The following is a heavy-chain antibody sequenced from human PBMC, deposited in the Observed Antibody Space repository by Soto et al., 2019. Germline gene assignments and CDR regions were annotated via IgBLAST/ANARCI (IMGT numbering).Heavy chain of an antibody. J-gene: IGHJ6*02. CDR2: IYPGDSDR. CDR1: GYTFTSYW. CDR3: ARLPPAENNGYFTMDV. V-gene: IGHV5-51*01. Sequence: GESLKISCKGSGYTFTSYWIGWVRQMPGKGLEWIGMIYPGDSDRRYSPSFEGQVTISADKSISTAYLQWSSLKASDTAIYYCARLPPAENNGYFTMDVWGQGTTVAVSS. D-gene: IGHD3-3*01.